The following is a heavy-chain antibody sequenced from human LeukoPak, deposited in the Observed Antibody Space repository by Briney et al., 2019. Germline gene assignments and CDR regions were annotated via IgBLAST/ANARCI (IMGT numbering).Heavy chain of an antibody. Sequence: SETLSLTCTVSGGSISSYYWSWIRQPPGKGLEWIGYIYYSGSTNYNPSLKSRVTISVDTSKNQFSLKLSSVTAADTAVYYCARHVGWVVPAASFDYWGQGTLVTVSS. CDR1: GGSISSYY. CDR2: IYYSGST. CDR3: ARHVGWVVPAASFDY. J-gene: IGHJ4*02. V-gene: IGHV4-59*08. D-gene: IGHD2-2*01.